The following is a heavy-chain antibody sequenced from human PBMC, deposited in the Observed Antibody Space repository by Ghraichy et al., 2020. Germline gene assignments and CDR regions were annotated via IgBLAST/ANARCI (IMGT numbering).Heavy chain of an antibody. V-gene: IGHV4-59*01. J-gene: IGHJ6*02. D-gene: IGHD6-19*01. CDR1: GGSISSYY. Sequence: SETLSLTCTVSGGSISSYYWSWIRQPPGKGLEWIGYIYYSGNTNYNPSLKSRVTISVDTSKNQFSLKLSSVTAADTAVYYCAREDRQWPYYYYGMDVWGQGTTVTVSS. CDR2: IYYSGNT. CDR3: AREDRQWPYYYYGMDV.